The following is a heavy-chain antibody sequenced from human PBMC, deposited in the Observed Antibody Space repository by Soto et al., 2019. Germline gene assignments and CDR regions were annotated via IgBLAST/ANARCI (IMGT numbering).Heavy chain of an antibody. J-gene: IGHJ6*02. CDR1: GGSISSGGYY. CDR3: AREGYCSGGSCYAKGMDV. D-gene: IGHD2-15*01. V-gene: IGHV4-31*03. CDR2: IYYSGST. Sequence: PSETLSLTCTVSGGSISSGGYYWSWIRQHPGKGLEWIGYIYYSGSTYYNPSLKSRVTISVDTSKNQFSLKLSSVTAADTAVYYCAREGYCSGGSCYAKGMDVWGQGTTVT.